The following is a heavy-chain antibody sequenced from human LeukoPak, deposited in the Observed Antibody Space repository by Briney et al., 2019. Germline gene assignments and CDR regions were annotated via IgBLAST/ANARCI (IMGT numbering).Heavy chain of an antibody. CDR1: GFSFSSYA. D-gene: IGHD6-13*01. Sequence: GGSLRLSCAASGFSFSSYAMSWVRQAPGKGLEWVSAISGSGGSIYYADCVKGRFTISRDNSKNTLYLQMNSLRAEDTAVYYCARDKQHLATYFDYWGQGTLVTVSS. CDR3: ARDKQHLATYFDY. J-gene: IGHJ4*02. V-gene: IGHV3-23*01. CDR2: ISGSGGSI.